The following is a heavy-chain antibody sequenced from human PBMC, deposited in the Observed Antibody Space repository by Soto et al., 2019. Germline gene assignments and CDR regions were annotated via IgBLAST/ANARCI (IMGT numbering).Heavy chain of an antibody. V-gene: IGHV6-1*01. CDR1: GDSVSSNSAA. D-gene: IGHD6-13*01. CDR3: AREASRYSSSWYDWFDP. CDR2: TYYRSKWYN. Sequence: SQTLSLTCAISGDSVSSNSAAWNWIRQSPSRGLEWLGRTYYRSKWYNDYAVSVKSRITINPDTSKNQFSLQLNSATPEDTAVYYCAREASRYSSSWYDWFDPWGQGTLVTVSS. J-gene: IGHJ5*02.